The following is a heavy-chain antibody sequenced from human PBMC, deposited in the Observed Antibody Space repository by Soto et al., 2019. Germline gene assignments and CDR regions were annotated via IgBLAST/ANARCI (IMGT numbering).Heavy chain of an antibody. V-gene: IGHV3-15*07. D-gene: IGHD6-13*01. CDR3: ATIGSSWGA. CDR1: SFTFSNAW. CDR2: IKSKTDGGTI. J-gene: IGHJ1*01. Sequence: EVQLVESGGGLVKPGGSLRLSCAASSFTFSNAWMNWVRQAPGKGLERVGRIKSKTDGGTIDYAAPVKGRFTISRADSQNTLFLQMNSLKTEDTAMYDCATIGSSWGAWGQGTLVTVSS.